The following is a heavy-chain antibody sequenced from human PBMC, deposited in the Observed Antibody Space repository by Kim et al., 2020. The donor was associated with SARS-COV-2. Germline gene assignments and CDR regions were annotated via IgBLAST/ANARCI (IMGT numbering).Heavy chain of an antibody. CDR3: ARVLAARPGSGYYYYMDV. Sequence: KSRVTISVDTSKNQFSLKLSSVTAADTAVYYCARVLAARPGSGYYYYMDVWGKGTTVTVSS. V-gene: IGHV4-34*01. J-gene: IGHJ6*03. D-gene: IGHD6-6*01.